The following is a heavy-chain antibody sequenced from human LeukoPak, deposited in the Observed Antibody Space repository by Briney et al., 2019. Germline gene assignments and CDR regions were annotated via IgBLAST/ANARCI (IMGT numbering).Heavy chain of an antibody. CDR2: INSSGSTI. CDR1: GFTFSNYW. CDR3: AREVGGYYEYYYYMDV. V-gene: IGHV3-48*04. J-gene: IGHJ6*03. D-gene: IGHD3-10*01. Sequence: GGSLRLSCAASGFTFSNYWMNWVRQAPGKGLEWVSYINSSGSTIYYADSVKGRFTISRDNAKNSLYLQMNSLRAEDTAVYYCAREVGGYYEYYYYMDVWGKGTTVTVSS.